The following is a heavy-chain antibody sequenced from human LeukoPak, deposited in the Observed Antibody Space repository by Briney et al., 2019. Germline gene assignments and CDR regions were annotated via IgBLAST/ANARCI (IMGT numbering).Heavy chain of an antibody. CDR3: ARDPLLWFGELLYIPYYYYGMDV. Sequence: ASVKVSCKASGYTFTSYYMHRVRQAPGQGLEWMGIINPSGGSTSYAQKFQGRVTMTRDTSTSTVYMELSSLRSEDTAVYYCARDPLLWFGELLYIPYYYYGMDVWGQGTTVTVSS. D-gene: IGHD3-10*01. J-gene: IGHJ6*02. V-gene: IGHV1-46*01. CDR1: GYTFTSYY. CDR2: INPSGGST.